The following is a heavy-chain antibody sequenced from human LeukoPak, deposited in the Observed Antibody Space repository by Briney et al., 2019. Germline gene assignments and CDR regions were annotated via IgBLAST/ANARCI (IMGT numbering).Heavy chain of an antibody. CDR2: IKQDGSEK. Sequence: PGGSLRLSCVASGFTFSSYWMSWVRQAPGKGLEWVANIKQDGSEKYYVDSVKGRFTISRDNAKNSLYLQMNSLRAEDTAVYYCAKDLRFGTDGGQGTLVTVSS. CDR1: GFTFSSYW. CDR3: AKDLRFGTD. V-gene: IGHV3-7*03. D-gene: IGHD3/OR15-3a*01. J-gene: IGHJ4*02.